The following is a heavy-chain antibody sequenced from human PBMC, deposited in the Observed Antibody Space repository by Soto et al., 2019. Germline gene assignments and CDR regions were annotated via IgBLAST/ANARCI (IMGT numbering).Heavy chain of an antibody. Sequence: GGSLRLSCAASGFTFSSYGMHWVRQAPGKGLEWVAVIWYDGSNKYYADSVKGRFTISRDNSKNTLYLQMNSLRAEDTAVYYCARSLPLEQLPPENYYYYYGMDVWGQGTTVTVSS. J-gene: IGHJ6*02. CDR1: GFTFSSYG. D-gene: IGHD6-13*01. CDR3: ARSLPLEQLPPENYYYYYGMDV. V-gene: IGHV3-33*01. CDR2: IWYDGSNK.